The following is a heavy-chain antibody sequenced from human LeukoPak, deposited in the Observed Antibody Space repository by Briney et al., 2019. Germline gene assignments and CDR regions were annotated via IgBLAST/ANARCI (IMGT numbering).Heavy chain of an antibody. J-gene: IGHJ6*03. D-gene: IGHD5-12*01. CDR1: RFSFSNYS. Sequence: GGSLRLSCAASRFSFSNYSMNWVRQAPGKGLEWVSSISSSSSFVYYADSVKGRFTISRDNAKNSLYLQMNSLRAEDTAVYYCARASKHPSGYEIPYYYYYMDVWGKGTTVTVSS. V-gene: IGHV3-21*01. CDR2: ISSSSSFV. CDR3: ARASKHPSGYEIPYYYYYMDV.